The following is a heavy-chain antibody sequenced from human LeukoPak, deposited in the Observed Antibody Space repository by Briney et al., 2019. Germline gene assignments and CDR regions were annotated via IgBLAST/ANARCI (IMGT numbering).Heavy chain of an antibody. CDR1: GGTLSNFP. J-gene: IGHJ2*01. CDR3: AREEDWYFDL. Sequence: ASVKVSCKASGGTLSNFPLSWVRQAPGQGLEWMGRIIPILGVPNYAQRFQDRVTFTADTSTNTAFMELSSLTFEGTAIYFCAREEDWYFDLWGRGTLVSVSS. V-gene: IGHV1-69*04. CDR2: IIPILGVP.